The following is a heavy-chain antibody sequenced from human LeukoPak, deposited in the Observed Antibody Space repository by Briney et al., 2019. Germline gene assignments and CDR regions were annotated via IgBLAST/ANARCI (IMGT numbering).Heavy chain of an antibody. CDR2: ISGSGGST. Sequence: GGSLRLSCAASGFTFSSYAMSWDRQAPGKGLEWVSAISGSGGSTYYADSVKGRFTISRDNSKNTLYLQMNSLRAEDTAVYYCAKDGRRWELLTGRYYFDYWGQGTLVTVSS. CDR1: GFTFSSYA. CDR3: AKDGRRWELLTGRYYFDY. V-gene: IGHV3-23*01. J-gene: IGHJ4*02. D-gene: IGHD1-26*01.